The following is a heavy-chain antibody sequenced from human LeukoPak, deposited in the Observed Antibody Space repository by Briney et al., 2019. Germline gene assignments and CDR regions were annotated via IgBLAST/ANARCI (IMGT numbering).Heavy chain of an antibody. CDR3: ARDFTEALRYFDWSYGMDV. V-gene: IGHV3-9*01. D-gene: IGHD3-9*01. CDR1: GFTFDDYA. Sequence: PGGSLRLSCAASGFTFDDYAMHWVRQAPGKGLEWVSGISWNSGSIGYADSVKGRFTISRDNSKNTLYLQMSSLRAEDTAVYYCARDFTEALRYFDWSYGMDVWGQGTTVTVSS. CDR2: ISWNSGSI. J-gene: IGHJ6*02.